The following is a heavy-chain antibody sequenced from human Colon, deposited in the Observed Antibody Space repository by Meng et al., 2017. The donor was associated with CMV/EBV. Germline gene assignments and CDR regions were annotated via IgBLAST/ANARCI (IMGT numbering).Heavy chain of an antibody. J-gene: IGHJ4*02. CDR2: ISTHNGDT. Sequence: QVQLVQSGAEVKRPGASVEVSCKYSGYSFTSYAINWGRQAPGQGLEWMGWISTHNGDTNYAQKFQGRVTMATDTSTSTAYMELRSLRSDDTGVYYCARALIAVSGTFYFDYWGQGTLVTVSS. D-gene: IGHD6-19*01. CDR1: GYSFTSYA. V-gene: IGHV1-18*01. CDR3: ARALIAVSGTFYFDY.